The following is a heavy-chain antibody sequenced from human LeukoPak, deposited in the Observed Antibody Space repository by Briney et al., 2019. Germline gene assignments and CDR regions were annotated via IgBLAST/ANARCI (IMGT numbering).Heavy chain of an antibody. J-gene: IGHJ4*02. CDR1: GFTFSSYA. Sequence: PGGSLRLSCAASGFTFSSYAMSWVRQAPGKGLELVSGVSGSGGSTNYADSVKGRFTISRDNSNNTLYLQMNSLRAEDTAVYFCAKDARRDGYSYDYWGQGTLVTVSS. V-gene: IGHV3-23*01. D-gene: IGHD5-24*01. CDR3: AKDARRDGYSYDY. CDR2: VSGSGGST.